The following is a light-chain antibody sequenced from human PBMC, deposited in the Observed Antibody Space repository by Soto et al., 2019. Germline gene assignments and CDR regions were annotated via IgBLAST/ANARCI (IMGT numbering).Light chain of an antibody. Sequence: QSVLTQPPSVSGAPGQTVTISCTGSNSNVGGGYDVHWYQQLPGSAPKLLIYANNNRPSGVPDQFSGSKSGTSASLAITGLQAEDEADYYCQSYDPTLNVVFGGGTKLTVL. CDR3: QSYDPTLNVV. J-gene: IGLJ2*01. V-gene: IGLV1-40*01. CDR1: NSNVGGGYD. CDR2: ANN.